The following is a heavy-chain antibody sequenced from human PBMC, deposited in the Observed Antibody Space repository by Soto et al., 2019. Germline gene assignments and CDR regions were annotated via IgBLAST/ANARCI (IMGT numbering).Heavy chain of an antibody. J-gene: IGHJ6*02. D-gene: IGHD3-3*01. CDR3: ARDRGNFGVVLADFYQYGMDV. Sequence: QVQLQESGPGLVKPSETLSLTCTVSGDSVTSGSIYWSWIRQPPGKGLEWIGYVHYTGSTNYNPSLKGRVAISVDPSKNHFSLTLSSVTAADTGVYYCARDRGNFGVVLADFYQYGMDVWGQGTAVTVSS. CDR2: VHYTGST. V-gene: IGHV4-61*03. CDR1: GDSVTSGSIY.